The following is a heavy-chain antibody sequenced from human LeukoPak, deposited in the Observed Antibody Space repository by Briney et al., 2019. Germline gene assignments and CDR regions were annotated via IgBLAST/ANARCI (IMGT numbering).Heavy chain of an antibody. CDR1: GGSISSSSYY. V-gene: IGHV4-39*07. CDR2: IYYSGST. CDR3: ARETYNWNPLFDY. D-gene: IGHD1-20*01. Sequence: SETLSLTCTVSGGSISSSSYYWGWIRQPPGKGLEWIGSIYYSGSTNYNPSLKSRVTMSVDTSKNQFSLKLSSVAAADTAVYYCARETYNWNPLFDYWGQGTLVTVSS. J-gene: IGHJ4*02.